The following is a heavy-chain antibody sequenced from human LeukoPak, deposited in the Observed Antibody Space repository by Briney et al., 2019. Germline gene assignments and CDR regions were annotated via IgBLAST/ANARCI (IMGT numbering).Heavy chain of an antibody. D-gene: IGHD5-24*01. CDR1: GFTFSSYG. CDR2: IRYDGSNK. V-gene: IGHV3-30*02. J-gene: IGHJ6*03. CDR3: ANTGRRDGYNPYSGSLPYYYYMDV. Sequence: GGSLRLSCAASGFTFSSYGMHWVRQAPGKGLEWVAFIRYDGSNKYYADSVKGRFTISRDNSKNTLYLQMNSLRAEDTAVYYCANTGRRDGYNPYSGSLPYYYYMDVWGKGTTVTISS.